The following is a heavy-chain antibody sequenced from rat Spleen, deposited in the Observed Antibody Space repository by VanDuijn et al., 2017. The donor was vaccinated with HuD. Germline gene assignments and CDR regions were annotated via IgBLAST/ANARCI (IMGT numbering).Heavy chain of an antibody. CDR3: TTYSDYGTSPFAY. Sequence: EVQLVESGGGLVQPGGSLKLSCVASGFTFNNYWMTWIRQAPGKGLEWVASITNASGRTYYPDSVKGRFTISRDTAQNTLYLQMNSLRSEDTATYYCTTYSDYGTSPFAYWGRGALVTVSS. CDR2: ITNASGRT. CDR1: GFTFNNYW. J-gene: IGHJ3*01. V-gene: IGHV5-31*01. D-gene: IGHD1-6*01.